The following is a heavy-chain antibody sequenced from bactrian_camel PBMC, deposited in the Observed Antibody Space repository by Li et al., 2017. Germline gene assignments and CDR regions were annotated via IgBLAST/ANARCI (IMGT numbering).Heavy chain of an antibody. D-gene: IGHD2*01. CDR2: ISVGGSST. V-gene: IGHV3S40*01. CDR1: APTFSRDA. Sequence: LVESGGGLVQPGESLRLSCTASAPTFSRDAMMWVRQAPGKGLEWVSSISVGGSSTYYPDSVNGRFTISKDNTNNTLYLQVNSLKPEDTAMYYCAKVWGRAYYSGGYYYSYNYWGQGTQVTVS. CDR3: AKVWGRAYYSGGYYYSYNY. J-gene: IGHJ4*01.